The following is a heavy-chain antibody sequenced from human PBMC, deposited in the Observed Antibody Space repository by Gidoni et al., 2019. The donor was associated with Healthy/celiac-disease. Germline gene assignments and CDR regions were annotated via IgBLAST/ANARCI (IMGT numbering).Heavy chain of an antibody. V-gene: IGHV3-48*02. D-gene: IGHD4-17*01. CDR2: ISSSSSTI. Sequence: EVQLVESGGGLVQPGGSLRLSCAASGFTFSSYSMNWVRQAPGKGLEGVSYISSSSSTIYYADSVKGRFTISRDNAKNSLYLQMNSLRDEDTAVYYCASRATDYGDYDGWFDPWGQGTLVTVSS. CDR3: ASRATDYGDYDGWFDP. J-gene: IGHJ5*02. CDR1: GFTFSSYS.